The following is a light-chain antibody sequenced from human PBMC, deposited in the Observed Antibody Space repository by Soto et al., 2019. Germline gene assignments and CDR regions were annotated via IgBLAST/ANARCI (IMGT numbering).Light chain of an antibody. CDR2: DAS. CDR3: QQYNSFWT. V-gene: IGKV1-5*01. Sequence: DIQMTQSPSTLSASVGDRVTITCRASQSISSWLAWYQQKPGKAPKLLIYDASSLESVVPSRFSGSGSGTEFTLTISSLQPDDFATYYCQQYNSFWTFGQGTKVEIK. J-gene: IGKJ1*01. CDR1: QSISSW.